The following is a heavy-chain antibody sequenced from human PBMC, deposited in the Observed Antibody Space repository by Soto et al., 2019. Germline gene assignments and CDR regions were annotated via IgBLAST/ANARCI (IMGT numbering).Heavy chain of an antibody. D-gene: IGHD3-22*01. CDR1: GGSISSSSYY. CDR2: IYYSGST. V-gene: IGHV4-39*01. CDR3: ARRHSSGYKFDY. J-gene: IGHJ4*02. Sequence: PSETLSLTCTVSGGSISSSSYYWGWTRQPPGKGLEWIGSIYYSGSTYYNPSLKSRVTISVDTSKNQFSLKLSSVTAADTAVYYCARRHSSGYKFDYWGQGTLVTVSS.